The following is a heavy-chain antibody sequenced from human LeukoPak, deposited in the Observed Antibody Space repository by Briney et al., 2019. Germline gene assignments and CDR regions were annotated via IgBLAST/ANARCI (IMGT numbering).Heavy chain of an antibody. CDR2: IYYSGST. CDR1: GGSFSGYY. V-gene: IGHV4-59*01. CDR3: ASQTDAFDI. J-gene: IGHJ3*02. Sequence: PSETLSLTCAVYGGSFSGYYWSWIRQPPGKGLEWIGYIYYSGSTNYNPSLKSRVTISVDTSKNQFSLKLSSVTAADTAVYYCASQTDAFDIWGQGTMVTVSS.